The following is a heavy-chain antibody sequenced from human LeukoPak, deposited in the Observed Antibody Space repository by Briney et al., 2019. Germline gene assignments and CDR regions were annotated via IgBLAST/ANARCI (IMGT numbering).Heavy chain of an antibody. CDR2: IYYSGST. Sequence: SETLSLTCAVYGGSFSGYYWSWIRQPPGKGLEWIGYIYYSGSTNYNPSLQSRVTISLDMSKNQFSLRLSSVTAADTAVYFCARNLELDSWGQGTLVTVSS. CDR3: ARNLELDS. CDR1: GGSFSGYY. V-gene: IGHV4-59*01. D-gene: IGHD1-14*01. J-gene: IGHJ4*02.